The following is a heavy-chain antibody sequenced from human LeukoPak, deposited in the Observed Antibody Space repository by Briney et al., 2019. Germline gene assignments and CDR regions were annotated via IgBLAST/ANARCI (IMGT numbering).Heavy chain of an antibody. D-gene: IGHD6-13*01. V-gene: IGHV3-23*01. Sequence: GSLRLSCAASGFTFSSYAMSWVRQAPGKGLEWVSAISGSGGSTYYADSVKGRFTISRDNSKNTLYLQMNSLRADDTAVYYCATLPGGIAAAGRYWGQGTLVTVSS. CDR2: ISGSGGST. J-gene: IGHJ4*02. CDR3: ATLPGGIAAAGRY. CDR1: GFTFSSYA.